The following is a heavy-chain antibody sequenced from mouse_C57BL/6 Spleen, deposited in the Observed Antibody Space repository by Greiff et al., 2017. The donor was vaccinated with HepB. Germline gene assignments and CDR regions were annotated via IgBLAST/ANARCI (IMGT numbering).Heavy chain of an antibody. CDR3: AIGECITTPVAGAY. CDR1: GYAFTNYL. J-gene: IGHJ3*01. V-gene: IGHV1-54*01. D-gene: IGHD1-1*01. Sequence: VQLQQSGAELVRPGTSVKVSCKASGYAFTNYLIEWVKQRPGQGLEWIGVTNPGSGGTNYNEKFKGKETLTADKSSTTAYMQLSSLTSEDSAVYFCAIGECITTPVAGAYWGQGTLVTVSA. CDR2: TNPGSGGT.